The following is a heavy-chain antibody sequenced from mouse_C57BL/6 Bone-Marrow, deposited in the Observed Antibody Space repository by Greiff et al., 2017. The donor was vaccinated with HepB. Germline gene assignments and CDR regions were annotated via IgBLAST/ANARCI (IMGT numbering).Heavy chain of an antibody. Sequence: QVQLQQSGAELARPGASVKLSCKASGYTFTSYGISWVKQRTGQGLEWIGEIYPRSGNTYYNEKFKGKATLTADKSSSTAYMELRSLTSQDSAVYFCARHPVTTVYAMDYWGQGTSVTVSS. V-gene: IGHV1-81*01. CDR1: GYTFTSYG. J-gene: IGHJ4*01. D-gene: IGHD1-1*01. CDR3: ARHPVTTVYAMDY. CDR2: IYPRSGNT.